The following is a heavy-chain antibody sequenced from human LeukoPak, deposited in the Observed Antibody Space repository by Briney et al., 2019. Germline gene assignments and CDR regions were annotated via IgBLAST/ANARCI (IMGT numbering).Heavy chain of an antibody. J-gene: IGHJ4*02. Sequence: GRSLRLSCAASGFTFSIYPMHWVRQAPGKGLEWLAVISYDGSNKYYGDSVKGRFTISRDNSKNTLYLQMYSLRAEDTAVYYCARDLVRNPPPDYFDYWGQGTLVTVSS. D-gene: IGHD1-14*01. V-gene: IGHV3-30*04. CDR2: ISYDGSNK. CDR1: GFTFSIYP. CDR3: ARDLVRNPPPDYFDY.